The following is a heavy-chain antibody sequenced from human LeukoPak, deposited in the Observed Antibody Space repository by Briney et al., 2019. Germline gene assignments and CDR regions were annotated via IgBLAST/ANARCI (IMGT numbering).Heavy chain of an antibody. Sequence: SVQVSCKASGGTFSCYAISWVRQAPGQGLDWMGGITPIFGTANYEQKFQSRVTITADESTSTAYMELSSLRSEDAGVYYCARVAVAGRWGFDYWSQGTLVTVSS. CDR3: ARVAVAGRWGFDY. CDR2: ITPIFGTA. D-gene: IGHD6-19*01. CDR1: GGTFSCYA. J-gene: IGHJ4*02. V-gene: IGHV1-69*13.